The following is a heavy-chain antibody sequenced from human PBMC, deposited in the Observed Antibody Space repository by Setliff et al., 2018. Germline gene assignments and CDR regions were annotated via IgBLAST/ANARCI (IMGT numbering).Heavy chain of an antibody. CDR3: VRRTYYYDTSPMGWFDP. Sequence: PSETLSLTCSLSGDSISSSSYHWGWIRQSPGKGLEWIGSINHGGDTSYNPSLQSRVAISVDTSKNQFSLKLSSVTAAVTAVYYCVRRTYYYDTSPMGWFDPWGQGILVTVSS. V-gene: IGHV4-39*07. CDR1: GDSISSSSYH. J-gene: IGHJ5*02. CDR2: INHGGDT. D-gene: IGHD3-22*01.